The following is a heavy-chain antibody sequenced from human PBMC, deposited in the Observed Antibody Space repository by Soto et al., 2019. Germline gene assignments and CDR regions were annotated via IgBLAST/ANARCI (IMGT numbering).Heavy chain of an antibody. CDR2: ISYDGSNK. CDR3: AKDRGGALFPRDYYFDY. CDR1: GFTFSSYG. V-gene: IGHV3-30*18. Sequence: GGSLRLSCAASGFTFSSYGMHWVRQAPGKGLEWVAVISYDGSNKYYADSVKGRFTISRDNSKNTLYLQMNSLRAEDTAVYYCAKDRGGALFPRDYYFDYWGQGTLVTVSS. J-gene: IGHJ4*02. D-gene: IGHD3-16*01.